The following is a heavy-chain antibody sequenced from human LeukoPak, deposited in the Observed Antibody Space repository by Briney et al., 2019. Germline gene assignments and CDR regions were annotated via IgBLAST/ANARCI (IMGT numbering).Heavy chain of an antibody. J-gene: IGHJ4*02. Sequence: LETLSLTCTVSGGSISSSSYYWGWIRQPPGKGLEWIGSIYYSGSTYYNPSLKSRVTISVDTSKNQFSLKLSSVTAADTAVYYCARRLLTGYYEFWGQGTLVTVSS. V-gene: IGHV4-39*01. CDR3: ARRLLTGYYEF. CDR2: IYYSGST. D-gene: IGHD3-9*01. CDR1: GGSISSSSYY.